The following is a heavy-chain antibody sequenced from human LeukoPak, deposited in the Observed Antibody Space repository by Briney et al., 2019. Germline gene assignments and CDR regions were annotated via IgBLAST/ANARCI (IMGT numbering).Heavy chain of an antibody. D-gene: IGHD4-17*01. J-gene: IGHJ4*02. Sequence: SETLSLTCFVSNGSITGTSYYWAWIRQSPGKGLEWIGNTSTGVSAYYNPSLKNRVTISVDTSKTQFSLRLTSVTAADTAVYYCARQGGGDFVDSWGQGTLVSVS. V-gene: IGHV4-39*01. CDR1: NGSITGTSYY. CDR3: ARQGGGDFVDS. CDR2: TSTGVSA.